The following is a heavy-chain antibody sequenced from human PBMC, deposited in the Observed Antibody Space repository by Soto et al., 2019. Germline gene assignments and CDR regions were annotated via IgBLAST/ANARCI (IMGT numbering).Heavy chain of an antibody. V-gene: IGHV3-21*01. J-gene: IGHJ4*02. CDR3: ARGKGLGGDCCLDY. Sequence: EVQLVETGGGLIQPGGSLRLSCAASGFTVSSNYMSWVRQAPGKGLEWVSSISSSSSYIYYADSVKGRFTISRDNAKNSLYLQMNSLRAEDTAVYYCARGKGLGGDCCLDYWGQGTLVTVSS. CDR2: ISSSSSYI. CDR1: GFTVSSNY. D-gene: IGHD2-21*02.